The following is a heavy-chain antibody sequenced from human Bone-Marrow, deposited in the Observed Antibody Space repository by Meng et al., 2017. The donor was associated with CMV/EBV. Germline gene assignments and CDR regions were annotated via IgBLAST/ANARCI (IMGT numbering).Heavy chain of an antibody. CDR1: GGSITTYY. CDR3: ASTPYPKRYLPWLDS. CDR2: KFYRESA. Sequence: TETLSLTCTVSGGSITTYYWSWIRQPPGKGLEWIGYKFYRESAQYNPSLKDRVTISVDTSKNLFSLSLDSVTAADTAIYYCASTPYPKRYLPWLDSWGQGILVTVSS. D-gene: IGHD1-26*01. J-gene: IGHJ5*01. V-gene: IGHV4-59*01.